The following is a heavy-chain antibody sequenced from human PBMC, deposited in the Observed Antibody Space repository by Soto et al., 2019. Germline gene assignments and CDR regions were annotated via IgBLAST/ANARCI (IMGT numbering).Heavy chain of an antibody. Sequence: PGGSLRVSCAASGFTFSSYAMSWVRQAPGKGLEWVSAISGSGGSTYYADSVKGRFTISRDNAKNSLHLQMNSLRAEDTAVYYCTRDASRDSSSRGWFDPWGQIPLVTLSP. V-gene: IGHV3-23*01. CDR2: ISGSGGST. J-gene: IGHJ5*02. CDR1: GFTFSSYA. CDR3: TRDASRDSSSRGWFDP. D-gene: IGHD6-13*01.